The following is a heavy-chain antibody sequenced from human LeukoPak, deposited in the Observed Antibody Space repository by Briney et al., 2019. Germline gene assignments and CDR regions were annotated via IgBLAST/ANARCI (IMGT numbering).Heavy chain of an antibody. Sequence: GGSLRLSCAASGFTFSDYHMNWIRQAPGKGLEWVSSISYSGRTIYYADSVKGRFTISRDNSKNTLYLQMDSLSADDTAVYYCARDREYSSSSSLDYWGQGILVTVSS. V-gene: IGHV3-11*04. CDR3: ARDREYSSSSSLDY. CDR2: ISYSGRTI. D-gene: IGHD6-6*01. CDR1: GFTFSDYH. J-gene: IGHJ4*02.